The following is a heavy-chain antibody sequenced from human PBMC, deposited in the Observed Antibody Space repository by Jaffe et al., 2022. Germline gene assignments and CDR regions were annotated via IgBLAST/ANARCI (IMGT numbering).Heavy chain of an antibody. CDR3: ARTVLLWFGELYQKAKNSWYFDL. Sequence: EVQLVESGGGLVQPGGSLRLSCAASGFTFSSYEMNWVRQAPGKGLEWVSYISSSGSTIYYADSVKGRFTISRDNAKNSLYLQMNSLRAEDTAVYYCARTVLLWFGELYQKAKNSWYFDLWGRGTLVTVSS. J-gene: IGHJ2*01. CDR2: ISSSGSTI. D-gene: IGHD3-10*01. CDR1: GFTFSSYE. V-gene: IGHV3-48*03.